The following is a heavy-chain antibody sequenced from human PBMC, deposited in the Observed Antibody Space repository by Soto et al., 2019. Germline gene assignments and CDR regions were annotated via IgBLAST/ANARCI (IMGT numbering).Heavy chain of an antibody. CDR2: IKSKTDGGTT. D-gene: IGHD2-15*01. V-gene: IGHV3-15*01. CDR3: TTDLGYCSGGSCYLGAYYYYMDV. Sequence: GGSLRLSCAASGFTFSNAWMSWVRQAPGKGLEWVGRIKSKTDGGTTDYAAPVKGRFTISRDDSKNTLYLQMNSLKTEDTAVYYCTTDLGYCSGGSCYLGAYYYYMDVWGKGTTVTVSS. CDR1: GFTFSNAW. J-gene: IGHJ6*03.